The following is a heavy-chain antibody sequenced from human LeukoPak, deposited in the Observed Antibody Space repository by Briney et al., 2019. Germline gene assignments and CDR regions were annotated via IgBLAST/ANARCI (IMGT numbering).Heavy chain of an antibody. Sequence: GGSLKLSCAASGFTFSGSAIHWVRQASGKGLEWIGRIRGKADDYASVYAASVEGRFIISRDDSRNAAYLQMNSLKIEDTAVYYCSRLAAFGSAWGQGTLVTVSS. CDR1: GFTFSGSA. V-gene: IGHV3-73*01. J-gene: IGHJ4*02. D-gene: IGHD3-10*01. CDR2: IRGKADDYAS. CDR3: SRLAAFGSA.